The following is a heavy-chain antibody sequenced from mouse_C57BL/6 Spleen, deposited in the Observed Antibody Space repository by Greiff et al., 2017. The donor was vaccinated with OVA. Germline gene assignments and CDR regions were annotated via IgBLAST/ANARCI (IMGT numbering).Heavy chain of an antibody. CDR3: AGNYYGSRVWFAY. D-gene: IGHD1-1*01. CDR2: IDPEDGET. Sequence: VQLKESGAELVKPGASVKLSCTASGFNIKDYYMHWVKQRTEQGLEWIGRIDPEDGETKYAPKFQGKATITADTSSNTAYLQLSSLTSEDTAVYYCAGNYYGSRVWFAYWGQGTLVTVSA. V-gene: IGHV14-2*01. CDR1: GFNIKDYY. J-gene: IGHJ3*01.